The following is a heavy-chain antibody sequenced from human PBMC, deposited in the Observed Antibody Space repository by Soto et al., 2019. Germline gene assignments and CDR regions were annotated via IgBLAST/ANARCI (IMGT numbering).Heavy chain of an antibody. Sequence: AMTISCQGSGYTATDFRNGWVRQLPGKGLEWMGIIYPGDSDTRYSPYFQGHVTITVDKSTSTAYLQWNTLKASDTAMYYCARRFRNVRYNDDARYVWIRGSSVTV. J-gene: IGHJ6*02. CDR2: IYPGDSDT. D-gene: IGHD3-9*01. V-gene: IGHV5-51*01. CDR3: ARRFRNVRYNDDARYV. CDR1: GYTATDFR.